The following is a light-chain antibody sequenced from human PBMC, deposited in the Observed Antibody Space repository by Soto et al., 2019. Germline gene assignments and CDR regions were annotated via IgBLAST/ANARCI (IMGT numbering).Light chain of an antibody. CDR2: AAS. J-gene: IGKJ3*01. CDR3: QQNYSPPFT. V-gene: IGKV1-39*01. CDR1: QTITRY. Sequence: DIQMTQSPSSLSASVGERVTITCRASQTITRYLNWYQQKPGKAPKLLIYAASSLQSGVPSRFSGSGSGTDFRLTISSLQPEDFATYYCQQNYSPPFTFGPGTQVDVK.